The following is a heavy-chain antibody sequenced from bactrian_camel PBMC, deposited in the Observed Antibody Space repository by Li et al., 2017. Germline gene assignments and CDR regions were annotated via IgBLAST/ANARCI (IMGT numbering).Heavy chain of an antibody. CDR3: AADSADGSWFICGPTQYEYEY. CDR2: IDIDGST. V-gene: IGHV3S53*01. J-gene: IGHJ4*01. D-gene: IGHD6*01. Sequence: QVQLVESGGGSVQAGGSLRLSCTASGHTYSITCMAWFRQAPGKEREEVATIDIDGSTKYADSVKGRFTISKDNSGNTQYLQMSNTKPEDTAMYYCAADSADGSWFICGPTQYEYEYWGQGTQVTVS. CDR1: GHTYSITC.